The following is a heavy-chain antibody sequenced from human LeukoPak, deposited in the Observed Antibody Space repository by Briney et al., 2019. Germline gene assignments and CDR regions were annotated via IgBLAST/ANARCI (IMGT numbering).Heavy chain of an antibody. CDR3: AKPAKTDYADY. V-gene: IGHV3-23*01. CDR1: GFTFSDYA. CDR2: ISGSGGST. D-gene: IGHD1-14*01. J-gene: IGHJ4*02. Sequence: GGTLRLSCAASGFTFSDYAMNWVRQAPGKGLEWVSAISGSGGSTYYADSVKGRYTISRDNSKNTLYLQMNSLRAEDTAVYYCAKPAKTDYADYWGQGTLVTVSS.